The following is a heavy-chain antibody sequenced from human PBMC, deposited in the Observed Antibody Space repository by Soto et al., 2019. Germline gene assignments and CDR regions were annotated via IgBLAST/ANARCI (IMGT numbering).Heavy chain of an antibody. Sequence: SETLSLTCAVYGGSFSAYYWSWVRQPPGKGLEWIGEIVHSESTKYNPSLKSRVTISVDTSKNQFSLKLSSVTAADTAVYYCARQRPTDGRWEFANYYGMDVWGQGTPVTVSS. V-gene: IGHV4-34*12. D-gene: IGHD1-26*01. J-gene: IGHJ6*02. CDR1: GGSFSAYY. CDR2: IVHSEST. CDR3: ARQRPTDGRWEFANYYGMDV.